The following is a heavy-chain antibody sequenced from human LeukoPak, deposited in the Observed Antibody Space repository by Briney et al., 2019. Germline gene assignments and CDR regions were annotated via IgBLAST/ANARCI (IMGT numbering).Heavy chain of an antibody. CDR1: GFTFSIHA. CDR3: AKGKGIVTIQDAPDF. V-gene: IGHV3-23*01. Sequence: GGSLRLSCAASGFTFSIHAMSWVRQAPGKGLEWVSAISGSGGSTYYADSVKGRFTISRDNTKNTLYLQMNSLRAEDTAVYFCAKGKGIVTIQDAPDFWGKGTLVTVSS. D-gene: IGHD2-15*01. CDR2: ISGSGGST. J-gene: IGHJ4*02.